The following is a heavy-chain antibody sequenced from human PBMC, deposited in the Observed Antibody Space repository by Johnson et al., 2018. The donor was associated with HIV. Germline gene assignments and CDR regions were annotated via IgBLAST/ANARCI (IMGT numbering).Heavy chain of an antibody. CDR1: GFTFSSYA. V-gene: IGHV3-30-3*01. J-gene: IGHJ3*02. CDR3: ASFMTTGAFDI. D-gene: IGHD1-1*01. CDR2: ISYDGSNK. Sequence: VQLVESGGGVVQPGRSLRLSCAASGFTFSSYAMHWVRQAPGKGLEWVAVISYDGSNKYYADSVKGRFTISRDNSKNTLYLQMNSLRAEDTAVYYCASFMTTGAFDIWGQGTMVTVSS.